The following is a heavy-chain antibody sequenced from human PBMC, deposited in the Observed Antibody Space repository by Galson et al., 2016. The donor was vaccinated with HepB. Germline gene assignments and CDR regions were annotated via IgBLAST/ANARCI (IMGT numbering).Heavy chain of an antibody. V-gene: IGHV1-69*13. J-gene: IGHJ2*01. Sequence: SVKVSCKASGDIFNEDAITWVRQASGQGLEWMGGIIPSFGTPTYAQKFQGRVTIVAGAFTDTGYMELSSLRSDDTAVYYCARGRGKWWYFDLWGRGTLVTVSS. CDR2: IIPSFGTP. CDR1: GDIFNEDA. D-gene: IGHD1-26*01. CDR3: ARGRGKWWYFDL.